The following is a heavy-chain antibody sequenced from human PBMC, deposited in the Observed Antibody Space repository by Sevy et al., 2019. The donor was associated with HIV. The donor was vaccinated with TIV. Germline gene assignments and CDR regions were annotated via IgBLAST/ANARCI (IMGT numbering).Heavy chain of an antibody. CDR1: GFTFSSYE. J-gene: IGHJ3*02. D-gene: IGHD6-19*01. V-gene: IGHV3-48*03. CDR3: ARDLMTVAGKSSDAFDI. Sequence: GGSLRLSCAASGFTFSSYEMNWVRQAPGKGLEWVSYISSSGSTIYYADSVKGRFTISRDNAKNSLYLQMNSLRAEETAVYYCARDLMTVAGKSSDAFDIWGQGTMVTVSS. CDR2: ISSSGSTI.